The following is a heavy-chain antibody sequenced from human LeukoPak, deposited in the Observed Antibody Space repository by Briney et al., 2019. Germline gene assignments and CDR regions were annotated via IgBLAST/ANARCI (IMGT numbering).Heavy chain of an antibody. CDR3: ARDSFTGYAFDM. CDR2: LKSDGRST. J-gene: IGHJ3*02. D-gene: IGHD5-12*01. CDR1: GFTVSSYW. V-gene: IGHV3-74*01. Sequence: GGSLRLSCAASGFTVSSYWMHWVRQAPGKGRVWVSRLKSDGRSTSYADSVKGRFTISKDAAKNTLYLQMNSLRPEDTAVYYCARDSFTGYAFDMWGQGTVVTVSS.